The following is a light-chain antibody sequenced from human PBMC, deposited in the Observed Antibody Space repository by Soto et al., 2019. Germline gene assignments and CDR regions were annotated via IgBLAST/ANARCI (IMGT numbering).Light chain of an antibody. V-gene: IGKV3-15*01. CDR2: GAS. J-gene: IGKJ1*01. CDR3: QQYNNWWT. CDR1: QGVNTY. Sequence: EIVMTQSPATLSVSPGERATLFCRASQGVNTYLAWYQQKPGQAPRLLIYGASTRATGIPARFSGSGSGTEFTLTISSLQSEDFAVYYCQQYNNWWTFGQGTKVEIK.